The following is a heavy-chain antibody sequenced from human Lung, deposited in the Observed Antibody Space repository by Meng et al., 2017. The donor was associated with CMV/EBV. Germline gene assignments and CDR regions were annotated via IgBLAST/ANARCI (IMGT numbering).Heavy chain of an antibody. CDR3: ARRSPNWGLGD. CDR1: GGSFSEYD. CDR2: INHSGNT. D-gene: IGHD7-27*01. Sequence: GSLRLSCAVYGGSFSEYDWSWMRQSPGKGLEWIGEINHSGNTTYNPSLKSRATISIDASKRQFSLKLYSVTAADTAVYYCARRSPNWGLGDWGQGTLVTVSS. V-gene: IGHV4-34*01. J-gene: IGHJ4*02.